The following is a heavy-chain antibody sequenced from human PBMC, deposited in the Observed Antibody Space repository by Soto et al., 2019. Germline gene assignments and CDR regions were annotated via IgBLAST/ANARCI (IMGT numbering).Heavy chain of an antibody. D-gene: IGHD5-12*01. CDR2: IKQDGSEK. J-gene: IGHJ4*02. Sequence: GGSLRLSCAASGFTFSSYWMSWVRQAPGKGLEWVANIKQDGSEKYYVDSVKGRFTISRDNAKNSLYLQMNSLRAEDTAVYYCSPTPSGYDLDYWGQGTLVTVSS. CDR3: SPTPSGYDLDY. V-gene: IGHV3-7*05. CDR1: GFTFSSYW.